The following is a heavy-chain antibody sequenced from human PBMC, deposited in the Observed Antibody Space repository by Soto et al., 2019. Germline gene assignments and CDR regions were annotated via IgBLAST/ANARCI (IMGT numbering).Heavy chain of an antibody. CDR1: GGSISYEYYH. V-gene: IGHV4-30-4*08. D-gene: IGHD2-15*01. J-gene: IGHJ6*02. CDR3: VREHDGGDREYYCLDV. Sequence: QVQLQQSGPGLVKPSQTLSLTCTVSGGSISYEYYHWTWIRQSPGKGLEWIGYVHYRGSIMYNPSFKSRVTISVDTSKNQFSLHLSSVTAADTAVYFCVREHDGGDREYYCLDVWGQGTTVTVSS. CDR2: VHYRGSI.